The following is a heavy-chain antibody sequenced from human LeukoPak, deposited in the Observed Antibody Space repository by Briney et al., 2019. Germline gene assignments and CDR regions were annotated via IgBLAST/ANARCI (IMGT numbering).Heavy chain of an antibody. D-gene: IGHD2-2*01. Sequence: GGSLRLACAASGFTVSSNYMSWVRQAPGKGLEWVSVIYSGGSTYYADSVKGRFTISRDNSKNTLYLQMNSLRAEDTAVYYCAREYCSSTSCYLDDWGQGTLVTVSS. CDR3: AREYCSSTSCYLDD. CDR1: GFTVSSNY. J-gene: IGHJ4*02. V-gene: IGHV3-53*01. CDR2: IYSGGST.